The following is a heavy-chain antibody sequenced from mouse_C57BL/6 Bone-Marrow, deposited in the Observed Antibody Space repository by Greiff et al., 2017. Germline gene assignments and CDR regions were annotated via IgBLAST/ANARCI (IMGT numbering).Heavy chain of an antibody. CDR2: IYPSDSET. J-gene: IGHJ3*01. Sequence: VQLQQPGAELVRPGSSVKLSCKASGYTFTSYWMDWVKQRPGQGLEWIGNIYPSDSETHYNQKFKYKATLTVDKSSSTAYMQLSSLTAEDSAVYYWARDYYGSSWFAYWGQGTLVTVSA. CDR1: GYTFTSYW. CDR3: ARDYYGSSWFAY. D-gene: IGHD1-1*01. V-gene: IGHV1-61*01.